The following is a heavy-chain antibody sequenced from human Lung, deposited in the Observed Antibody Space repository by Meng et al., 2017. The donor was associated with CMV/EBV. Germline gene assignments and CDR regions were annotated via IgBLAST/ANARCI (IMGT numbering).Heavy chain of an antibody. CDR1: GFTFSSYG. CDR2: ISASGGTT. D-gene: IGHD6-19*01. V-gene: IGHV3-23*01. CDR3: EKDSRCRHSAGWYGLDV. Sequence: GEYLMIXCAASGFTFSSYGMHWVRQAPGKGLEWVSTISASGGTTYYAESVKARLTISRHNSRKTVYLQMISLRVGDTAVYYCEKDSRCRHSAGWYGLDVWGQGXTVTVSS. J-gene: IGHJ6*02.